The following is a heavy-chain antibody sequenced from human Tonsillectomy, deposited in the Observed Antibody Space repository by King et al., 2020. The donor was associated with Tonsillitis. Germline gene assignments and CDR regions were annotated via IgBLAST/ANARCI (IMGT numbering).Heavy chain of an antibody. CDR1: GYTFSNYC. CDR3: ARDPGPTLYFDY. V-gene: IGHV1-46*01. Sequence: QLVQSGAEVKKPGASVKVSCKASGYTFSNYCMHWVRQAPGQGLEWMAIVNPSGGSTNYAQKFQGRLTLTSDTSTSTVYMELSSLRSEDTAVYYCARDPGPTLYFDYWGQGTLVTISS. J-gene: IGHJ4*02. CDR2: VNPSGGST. D-gene: IGHD2-15*01.